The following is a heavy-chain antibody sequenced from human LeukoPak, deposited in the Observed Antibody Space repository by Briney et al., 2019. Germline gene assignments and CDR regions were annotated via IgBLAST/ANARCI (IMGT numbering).Heavy chain of an antibody. V-gene: IGHV3-30-3*01. J-gene: IGHJ4*02. CDR1: GFTFSSYA. Sequence: GGSLRLSCAASGFTFSSYAMHWVRQAPGKGLEWVAVISYDGSNKYYADSVKGRFTISRDNSKNTLYLQMNSLRAEDTAVYYCATAHSGIVGATPTPYYFDYWGQGTLVTVSS. CDR3: ATAHSGIVGATPTPYYFDY. CDR2: ISYDGSNK. D-gene: IGHD1-26*01.